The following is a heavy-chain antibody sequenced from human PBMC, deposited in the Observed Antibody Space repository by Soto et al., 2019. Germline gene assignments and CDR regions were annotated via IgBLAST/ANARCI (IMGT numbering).Heavy chain of an antibody. CDR3: TRGAGGWNYYYAMDV. V-gene: IGHV3-7*03. Sequence: GGALRLSCAASGFPFNNYYMTWVRQASGKGLEWVASIKEDGNEKYYVDSVKGRFTISRDNVKNSVSPRLNSLRAEDTAVYFCTRGAGGWNYYYAMDVWGPGATVTVSS. D-gene: IGHD6-19*01. CDR1: GFPFNNYY. CDR2: IKEDGNEK. J-gene: IGHJ6*02.